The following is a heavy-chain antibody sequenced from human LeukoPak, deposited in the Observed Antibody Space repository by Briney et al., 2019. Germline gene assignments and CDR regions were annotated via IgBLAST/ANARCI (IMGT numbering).Heavy chain of an antibody. V-gene: IGHV4-59*01. Sequence: PSETLSLTCTVSGGSISEYYWYWIRQPPGKGLEWIGYIYYTGSTKYHPSLKSRLTMSVDTSKNQFSLNLTSVTAADTAMYYCARSYGDYLNFDYWGQGILVTVSS. J-gene: IGHJ4*02. D-gene: IGHD4-17*01. CDR3: ARSYGDYLNFDY. CDR1: GGSISEYY. CDR2: IYYTGST.